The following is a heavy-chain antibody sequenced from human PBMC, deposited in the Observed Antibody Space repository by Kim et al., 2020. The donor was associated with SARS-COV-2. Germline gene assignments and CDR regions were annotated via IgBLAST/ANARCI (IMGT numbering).Heavy chain of an antibody. Sequence: SETLSLTCTASGGSISSSSYYWGWIRQPPGKGLEWIGSIYYSGSTYYNPSLKSRVTISVDTSKNQFSLKLSSVTAADTAVYYCARHGSGYSSGWVDYWGQGTLVTVSS. CDR1: GGSISSSSYY. D-gene: IGHD6-19*01. CDR2: IYYSGST. V-gene: IGHV4-39*01. J-gene: IGHJ4*02. CDR3: ARHGSGYSSGWVDY.